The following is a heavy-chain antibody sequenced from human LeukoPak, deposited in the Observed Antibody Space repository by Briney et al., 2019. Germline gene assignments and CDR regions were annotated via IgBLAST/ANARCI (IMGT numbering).Heavy chain of an antibody. CDR3: ARAWNVVVPAAEGMDV. CDR1: GFTFSSYG. CDR2: IWYDGSNK. Sequence: PGGSLRLSCTASGFTFSSYGMHWVRQAPGKGLEWVAVIWYDGSNKYYADSVKGRFTISRDNSKNTLYLQMNSLRAEDTAVYYCARAWNVVVPAAEGMDVWGQGTTVTVSS. V-gene: IGHV3-33*08. J-gene: IGHJ6*02. D-gene: IGHD2-2*01.